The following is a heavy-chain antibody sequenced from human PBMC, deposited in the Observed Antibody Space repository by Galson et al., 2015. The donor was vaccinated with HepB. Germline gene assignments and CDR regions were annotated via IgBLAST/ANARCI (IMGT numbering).Heavy chain of an antibody. Sequence: SLRLSCAASGFTFSSYAMSWVRQAPGKGLEWVSTISDTGGSTYYADSVKGRFTISRDNSKNTLYLQMNSLRAEDTAVYYCAKDLLYGDYGDYWGQGTLVTVSS. CDR2: ISDTGGST. V-gene: IGHV3-23*01. D-gene: IGHD4-17*01. J-gene: IGHJ4*02. CDR1: GFTFSSYA. CDR3: AKDLLYGDYGDY.